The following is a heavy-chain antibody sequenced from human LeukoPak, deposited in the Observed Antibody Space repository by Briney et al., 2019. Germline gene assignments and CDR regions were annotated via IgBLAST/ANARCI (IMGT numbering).Heavy chain of an antibody. CDR1: EFTFSSYA. J-gene: IGHJ4*02. CDR3: SSFPRVDLALVILDY. CDR2: ISASGDRT. Sequence: PGGSLRLSCAASEFTFSSYAMTWVRQAPGKGLEWVSGISASGDRTNYADSVKGRFTISRDNSKNTLYLQLNSLRPEDTAVYYCSSFPRVDLALVILDYWGQGTLVTVSS. D-gene: IGHD2/OR15-2a*01. V-gene: IGHV3-23*01.